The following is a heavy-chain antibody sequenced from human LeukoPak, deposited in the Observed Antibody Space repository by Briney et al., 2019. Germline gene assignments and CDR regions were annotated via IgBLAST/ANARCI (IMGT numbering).Heavy chain of an antibody. Sequence: ASVKVSCKASGYTFTSYGISWVRQAPGQGLEWMGWISAYNGNTNYAQKLQGRVTMTTDTSTSTAYMELRSLRSDDTAVYYCARDTSPGLLRYFDWSPRCGTDYYYYYGMDVWGQGTTVTVSS. CDR3: ARDTSPGLLRYFDWSPRCGTDYYYYYGMDV. V-gene: IGHV1-18*01. D-gene: IGHD3-9*01. CDR2: ISAYNGNT. J-gene: IGHJ6*02. CDR1: GYTFTSYG.